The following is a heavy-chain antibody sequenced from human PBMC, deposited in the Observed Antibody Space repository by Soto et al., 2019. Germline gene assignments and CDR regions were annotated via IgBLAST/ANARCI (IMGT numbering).Heavy chain of an antibody. V-gene: IGHV3-23*01. CDR2: ISGSGGST. D-gene: IGHD3-22*01. CDR3: AKDKRALYYYDSSGYYFPPWYFDY. CDR1: GFPFSSYA. Sequence: GGSLRLSCAASGFPFSSYAMSWVRQAPGKGLEWVSAISGSGGSTYYADSVKGRFTISRDNSKNTLYLQMNSLRAEDTAVYYCAKDKRALYYYDSSGYYFPPWYFDYWGQGTLVTVSS. J-gene: IGHJ4*02.